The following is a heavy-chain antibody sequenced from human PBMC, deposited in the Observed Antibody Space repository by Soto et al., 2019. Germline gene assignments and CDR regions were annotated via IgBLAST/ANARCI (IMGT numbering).Heavy chain of an antibody. J-gene: IGHJ3*02. CDR3: ARVLGNDAFDI. V-gene: IGHV4-4*02. Sequence: QVQLQESGPGLVKPSGTLSLTCAVSGGSISSSNWWSWVRQPPGKGLEWIGEIYHSGSTNYNPSLQRRVTISVDKSKNHFARKLSSVTAADAAVYYCARVLGNDAFDIWGQGTMVTVSS. D-gene: IGHD3-3*02. CDR1: GGSISSSNW. CDR2: IYHSGST.